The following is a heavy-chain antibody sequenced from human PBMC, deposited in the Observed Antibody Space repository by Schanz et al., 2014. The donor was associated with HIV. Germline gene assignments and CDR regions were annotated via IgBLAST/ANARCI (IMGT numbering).Heavy chain of an antibody. CDR2: ISHNGNND. CDR3: AKAGLFFGQLWLGFFDY. CDR1: GFTFSTND. D-gene: IGHD5-18*01. V-gene: IGHV3-30*18. J-gene: IGHJ4*02. Sequence: QVQLVESGGGVVQPGRSLRLSCAASGFTFSTNDMHWVRQVPGKGLEWGAVISHNGNNDYYAESVKGRVTISRDNSKNTLYLQMNNLKTEDTAVYYCAKAGLFFGQLWLGFFDYWGQGAQVTVSS.